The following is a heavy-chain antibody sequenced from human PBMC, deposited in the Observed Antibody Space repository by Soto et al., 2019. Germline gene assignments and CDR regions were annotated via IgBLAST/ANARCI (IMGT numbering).Heavy chain of an antibody. D-gene: IGHD5-12*01. CDR2: IYYTGST. V-gene: IGHV4-59*01. CDR1: GGSISIYY. Sequence: PSETLSLTCSVSGGSISIYYWTWIRQSPGRGLEWIGDIYYTGSTNYNPSLESRVTISLDTSKSQFSLRLTSVTAADTAVYYCARVGSGFVRGFDYWGQGTLVTVSS. J-gene: IGHJ4*02. CDR3: ARVGSGFVRGFDY.